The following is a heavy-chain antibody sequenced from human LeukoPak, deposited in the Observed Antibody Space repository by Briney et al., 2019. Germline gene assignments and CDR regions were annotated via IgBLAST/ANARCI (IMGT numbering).Heavy chain of an antibody. CDR2: IYTSGST. D-gene: IGHD3-22*01. CDR3: ARAPTTNYYYDNSGYYYDAFDI. J-gene: IGHJ3*02. Sequence: PSETLSLTCTVSGGSISSYYWSWIRQPAGKGLEWIGRIYTSGSTNYNPSLKSRVTMSVDTSKNQFSLKLSSVTAADTAVYYCARAPTTNYYYDNSGYYYDAFDIWGQGTMVTVSS. V-gene: IGHV4-4*07. CDR1: GGSISSYY.